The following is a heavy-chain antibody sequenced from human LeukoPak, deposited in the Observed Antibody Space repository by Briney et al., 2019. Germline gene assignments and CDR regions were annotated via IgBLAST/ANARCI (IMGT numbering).Heavy chain of an antibody. V-gene: IGHV3-30-3*01. Sequence: GGSLRLSCAASGFTFSSYAMHWVRQAPGKGLEWVAVISSDGNNKYNADSVKGRFTISRDNSKNTLFLQMNSLRAEDTAVYYCSKGQWLVEQTFDYWGQGTLVTVSS. J-gene: IGHJ4*02. D-gene: IGHD6-19*01. CDR2: ISSDGNNK. CDR1: GFTFSSYA. CDR3: SKGQWLVEQTFDY.